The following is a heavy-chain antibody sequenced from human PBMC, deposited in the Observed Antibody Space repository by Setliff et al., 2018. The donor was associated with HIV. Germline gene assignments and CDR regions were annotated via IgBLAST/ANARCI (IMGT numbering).Heavy chain of an antibody. CDR1: SDPISSGSYY. CDR3: ARRTFGSGRIDP. Sequence: PSETLSLTCSVSSDPISSGSYYWSWIRLPAGKGLEWIGQIHTSGNTYYNPSLKSRLTISIDTSKNQFSLNLDSVTTTDTAVYYCARRTFGSGRIDPWGQGTLVTVSS. D-gene: IGHD3-16*01. V-gene: IGHV4-61*09. J-gene: IGHJ5*02. CDR2: IHTSGNT.